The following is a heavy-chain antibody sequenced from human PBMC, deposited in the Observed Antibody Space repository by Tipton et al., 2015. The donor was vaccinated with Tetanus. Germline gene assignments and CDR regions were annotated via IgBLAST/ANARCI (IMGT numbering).Heavy chain of an antibody. Sequence: LRLSCTVSGGSFSLYYWNWVRQSPGKGLEWIGEISHSGSSSYSPSLKSRVTISVDTSKNQFSLRLRPVAAADTAVYYCARGGRDAYNNPLGAFDVWGRGTTVTVSS. V-gene: IGHV4-34*01. J-gene: IGHJ3*01. CDR1: GGSFSLYY. CDR3: ARGGRDAYNNPLGAFDV. D-gene: IGHD5-24*01. CDR2: ISHSGSS.